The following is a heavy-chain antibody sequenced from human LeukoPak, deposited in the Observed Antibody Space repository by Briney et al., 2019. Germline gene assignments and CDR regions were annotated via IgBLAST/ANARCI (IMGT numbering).Heavy chain of an antibody. CDR1: GGSISSYY. V-gene: IGHV4-59*08. Sequence: PSETLSLTCTVSGGSISSYYWSWIRQPPGKGLEWIGYIYYSGSTNYNPSLKSRVTISVDTSKNQFSLKLSSVTAADTAAYYCARHAGSGYFFESWGQGTLVTVSS. CDR2: IYYSGST. CDR3: ARHAGSGYFFES. D-gene: IGHD3-22*01. J-gene: IGHJ4*02.